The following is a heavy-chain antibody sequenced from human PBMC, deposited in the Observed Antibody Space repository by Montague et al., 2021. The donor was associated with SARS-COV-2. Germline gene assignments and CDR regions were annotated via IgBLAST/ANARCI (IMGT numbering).Heavy chain of an antibody. CDR2: IYHSGST. V-gene: IGHV4-38-2*02. CDR3: TRSQYCSTISCHFDY. J-gene: IGHJ4*02. CDR1: GYSISSYYY. Sequence: SETLSLTCTVSGYSISSYYYWCLLRPPPGKRLEFIGSIYHSGSTYYNPSLKRRATISVNTSKNQFSLMLSSVTAAATAVYYCTRSQYCSTISCHFDYWGQGTLVTVSS. D-gene: IGHD2-2*01.